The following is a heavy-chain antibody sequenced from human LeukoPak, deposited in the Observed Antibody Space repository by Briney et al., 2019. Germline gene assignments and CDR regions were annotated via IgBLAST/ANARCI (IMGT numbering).Heavy chain of an antibody. J-gene: IGHJ6*02. CDR1: GFTFSSYA. V-gene: IGHV3-30-3*01. CDR2: ISYDGSNK. CDR3: ARVAAYYVSGSYWAYGMDV. D-gene: IGHD3-10*01. Sequence: PGGSLRLSCAASGFTFSSYAMHWVRQAPGKGLEWVAVISYDGSNKFYADSVKGRFTISRDNSKNTLYLQMNSLRAEDTAVYYCARVAAYYVSGSYWAYGMDVWGQGTTVTVSS.